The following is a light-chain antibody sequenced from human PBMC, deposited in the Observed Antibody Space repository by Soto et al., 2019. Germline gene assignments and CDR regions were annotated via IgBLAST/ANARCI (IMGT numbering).Light chain of an antibody. CDR2: GAS. CDR3: PQYNNWPPWT. V-gene: IGKV3-15*01. J-gene: IGKJ1*01. Sequence: EIVMTQSPATLSVSPGERATLSCRASQSVSSNLAWYQQKPGQAPRLLIYGASTRATGIPARFSGSGSGTEFTLTISGLQSEDFAVYYCPQYNNWPPWTFGQGTQVEIK. CDR1: QSVSSN.